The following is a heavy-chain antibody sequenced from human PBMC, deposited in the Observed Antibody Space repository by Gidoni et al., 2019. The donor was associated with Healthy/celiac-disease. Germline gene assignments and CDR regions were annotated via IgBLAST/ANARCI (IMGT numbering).Heavy chain of an antibody. Sequence: EVHLLESGGGLVQPGGSLRLSCAASGFTFSSYAMSWVRQAPGKGLEWVSAISGSGGSTYYAESVKGRFTISRDNSKNTLYLQMNSLRAEDTAVYYCARDFGVVIPFDYWGQGTLVTVSS. CDR1: GFTFSSYA. CDR2: ISGSGGST. CDR3: ARDFGVVIPFDY. D-gene: IGHD3-3*01. V-gene: IGHV3-23*01. J-gene: IGHJ4*02.